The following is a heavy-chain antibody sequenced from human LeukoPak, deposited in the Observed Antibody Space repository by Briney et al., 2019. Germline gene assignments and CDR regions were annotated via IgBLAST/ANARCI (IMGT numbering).Heavy chain of an antibody. CDR1: GGSFSGYY. CDR2: INHSGST. Sequence: SETLSLTCAVYGGSFSGYYWSWIRQPPGKGLEWIGEINHSGSTNYNPSLKSRVTISVDTSKNQFSLKLSSVTAADTAVYYCARLKVEMATPGAFDIWGQGTMVAVSS. CDR3: ARLKVEMATPGAFDI. J-gene: IGHJ3*02. V-gene: IGHV4-34*01. D-gene: IGHD5-24*01.